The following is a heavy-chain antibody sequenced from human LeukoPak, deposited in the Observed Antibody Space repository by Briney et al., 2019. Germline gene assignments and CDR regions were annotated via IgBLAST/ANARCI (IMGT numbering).Heavy chain of an antibody. V-gene: IGHV4-31*03. CDR2: IYYSGST. CDR1: GGSISSGGYY. J-gene: IGHJ3*02. CDR3: ARAEIYGHCSGGSCYGSAFDI. Sequence: SETLSLTCTVSGGSISSGGYYWSWIRQHPGKGLEWIGYIYYSGSTYYNPSLKSRVTISVDTSKNQFSLKLSSVTAADTAVYYCARAEIYGHCSGGSCYGSAFDIWGQGTMVTVSS. D-gene: IGHD2-15*01.